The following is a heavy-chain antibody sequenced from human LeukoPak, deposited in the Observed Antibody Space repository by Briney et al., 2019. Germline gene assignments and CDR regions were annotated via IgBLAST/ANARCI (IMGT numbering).Heavy chain of an antibody. V-gene: IGHV6-1*01. CDR2: TYYRSKRYY. D-gene: IGHD6-19*01. CDR3: ARGSRGAFGGGSPRPNWFDP. J-gene: IGHJ5*02. Sequence: SQTLSLTCAISGDSVSSSIAAWNWIRQSPSRGLEWLGRTYYRSKRYYNYAVSVKSRITINPDTSKNQFSLQLNSVTPDDTAVYYCARGSRGAFGGGSPRPNWFDPWGQGTLVTVSS. CDR1: GDSVSSSIAA.